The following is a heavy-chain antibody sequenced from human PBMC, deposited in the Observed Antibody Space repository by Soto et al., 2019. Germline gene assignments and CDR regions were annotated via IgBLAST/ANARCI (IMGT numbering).Heavy chain of an antibody. CDR1: GFTFSSYD. D-gene: IGHD3-9*01. CDR2: IGTAGDT. V-gene: IGHV3-13*01. Sequence: GGSLRLSCAASGFTFSSYDMHWVRQATGKGLEWVSAIGTAGDTYYPGSVKGRFTISRENAKNSLYFQMNGLGAGDTAGYYCARGYYDILTGYYKRDAFDIWGQGTMVTVSS. J-gene: IGHJ3*02. CDR3: ARGYYDILTGYYKRDAFDI.